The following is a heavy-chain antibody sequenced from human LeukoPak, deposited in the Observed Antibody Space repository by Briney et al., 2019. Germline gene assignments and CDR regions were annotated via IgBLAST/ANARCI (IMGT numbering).Heavy chain of an antibody. CDR3: ARELQGWFGELSIYYFDY. CDR2: ISAYNGNT. Sequence: ASVKVSCKASGYTFTSYGISWVRQAPGQGLEWMGWISAYNGNTNYAQKLQGRVTMTTDTSTSTAHMELRSLRSDDTAVYYCARELQGWFGELSIYYFDYWGQGTLVTVSS. D-gene: IGHD3-10*01. V-gene: IGHV1-18*01. J-gene: IGHJ4*02. CDR1: GYTFTSYG.